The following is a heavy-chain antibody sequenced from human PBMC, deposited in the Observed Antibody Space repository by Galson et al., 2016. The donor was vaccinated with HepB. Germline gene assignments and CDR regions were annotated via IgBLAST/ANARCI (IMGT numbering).Heavy chain of an antibody. CDR3: ARRLSGLMYYFDF. CDR2: IYPGDSDT. CDR1: GFSFTSYW. V-gene: IGHV5-51*01. J-gene: IGHJ4*02. D-gene: IGHD5-12*01. Sequence: QSGAEVKKPGESLKISCKGSGFSFTSYWIGWVRQMPGKGLEWMGTIYPGDSDTTYSPSFQGQVAISADKPISTAYLQWSSLKASDTAIYYCARRLSGLMYYFDFWGQGTLVTVSS.